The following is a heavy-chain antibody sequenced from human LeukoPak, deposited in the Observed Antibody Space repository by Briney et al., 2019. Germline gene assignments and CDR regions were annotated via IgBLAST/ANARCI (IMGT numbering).Heavy chain of an antibody. Sequence: GASVKVSCKASGYTFTGYYMHWVRQAPGQGLEWMGWINPNSGGTNYAQKFQGRVTMTRDTSISTAYMELSRLRSDDTAVYYCARADFDWLLNYYYYGMDVRGQGTTVTVSS. D-gene: IGHD3-9*01. CDR3: ARADFDWLLNYYYYGMDV. CDR2: INPNSGGT. V-gene: IGHV1-2*02. J-gene: IGHJ6*02. CDR1: GYTFTGYY.